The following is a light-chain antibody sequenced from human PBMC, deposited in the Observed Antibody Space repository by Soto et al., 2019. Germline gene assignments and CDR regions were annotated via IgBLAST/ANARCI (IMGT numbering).Light chain of an antibody. CDR1: SSDVGGYNY. V-gene: IGLV2-14*01. Sequence: QSALTQPASVSGSPGQSITISCTGNSSDVGGYNYVSWYQQHPGKAPKLMIYEVSNRPSGVSNRFSGSKSGNTASLTTSGLQAEDEADYYCSSYTSSSTQVFGTGTKLTVL. CDR2: EVS. CDR3: SSYTSSSTQV. J-gene: IGLJ1*01.